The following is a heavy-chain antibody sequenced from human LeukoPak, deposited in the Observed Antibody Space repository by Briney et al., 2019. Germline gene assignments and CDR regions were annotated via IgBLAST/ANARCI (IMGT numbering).Heavy chain of an antibody. CDR1: GFIFSDYY. Sequence: SGGSLRLSCAASGFIFSDYYMNWIRQAPGKGLEWVSYISGSSSNTIYYADSVKGRFTISRDNAKNSLYLQMNSLRAEDTAVYYCAREYWSTGAFDIWGQGTMVTVSS. J-gene: IGHJ3*02. D-gene: IGHD2-8*02. V-gene: IGHV3-11*01. CDR2: ISGSSSNTI. CDR3: AREYWSTGAFDI.